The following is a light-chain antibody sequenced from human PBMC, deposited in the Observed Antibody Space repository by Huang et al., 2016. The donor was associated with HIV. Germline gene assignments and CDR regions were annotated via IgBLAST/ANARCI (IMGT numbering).Light chain of an antibody. CDR2: GAS. CDR1: QSVTSSY. V-gene: IGKV3-20*01. Sequence: EIILTQSPGTLCLSPGERATLSCRASQSVTSSYLAWYQQKPGQAPMLLIDGASSRATGVPDRFSGSGSGTDFTLTISRLEPEDLAVYYCQQYGSSFLSFGGGTKVEIK. J-gene: IGKJ4*01. CDR3: QQYGSSFLS.